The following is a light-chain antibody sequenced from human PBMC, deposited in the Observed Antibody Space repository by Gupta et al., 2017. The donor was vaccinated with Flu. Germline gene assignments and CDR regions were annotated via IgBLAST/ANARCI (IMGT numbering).Light chain of an antibody. V-gene: IGKV2-30*01. CDR3: RQGTHWPPIT. CDR1: QSLVDSDGNTY. Sequence: ASISCMSSQSLVDSDGNTYLNWFKQRPGQSPRRLIYKVSSRDAGVADRFSGSGSGTDLPLKISRVEAEDVGVYYCRQGTHWPPITFGQWTRLEMK. J-gene: IGKJ5*01. CDR2: KVS.